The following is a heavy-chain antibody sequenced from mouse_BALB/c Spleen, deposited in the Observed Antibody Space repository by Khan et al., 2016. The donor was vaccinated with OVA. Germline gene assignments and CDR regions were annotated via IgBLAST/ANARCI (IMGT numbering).Heavy chain of an antibody. J-gene: IGHJ4*01. CDR2: IIKGGGNT. Sequence: EVELVESGGDLVQPGGSLKLSCAASGFSFSSYTMSWVRQSPEKRLEWVAFIIKGGGNTYYPDSVKVRFSISRDNAKNNLYLQMNSLNSEDTAMYYCTAPYTGEYYCGIDFWGQGTTVTVSS. D-gene: IGHD1-1*01. CDR3: TAPYTGEYYCGIDF. CDR1: GFSFSSYT. V-gene: IGHV5-12-2*01.